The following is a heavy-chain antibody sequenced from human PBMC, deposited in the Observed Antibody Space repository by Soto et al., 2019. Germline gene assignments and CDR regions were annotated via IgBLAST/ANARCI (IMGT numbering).Heavy chain of an antibody. CDR3: ARDHSISSSGAWWLDP. CDR2: INPSGGST. Sequence: ASVKVSCKASGYTFTSNWVHWVRRAPGQGLEWMGIINPSGGSTYYAQKFQGRVTLTRDTSTSTVYMELTSLTSEDTAVYYCARDHSISSSGAWWLDPWGQGTLVTVSS. D-gene: IGHD6-13*01. CDR1: GYTFTSNW. V-gene: IGHV1-46*01. J-gene: IGHJ5*02.